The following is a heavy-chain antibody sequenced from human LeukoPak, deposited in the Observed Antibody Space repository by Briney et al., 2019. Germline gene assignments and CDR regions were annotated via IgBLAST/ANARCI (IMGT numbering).Heavy chain of an antibody. J-gene: IGHJ4*02. V-gene: IGHV4-34*01. CDR2: INHSGST. CDR1: GGSFSGYY. D-gene: IGHD6-6*01. CDR3: ARETLSSIAARPVDY. Sequence: PSETLSLTCAVYGGSFSGYYWSWIRQPPGKGLEWIGEINHSGSTNYNPSLKSRVTISVDTSKNQFPLKLSSVTAADTAVYYCARETLSSIAARPVDYWGQGTLVTVSS.